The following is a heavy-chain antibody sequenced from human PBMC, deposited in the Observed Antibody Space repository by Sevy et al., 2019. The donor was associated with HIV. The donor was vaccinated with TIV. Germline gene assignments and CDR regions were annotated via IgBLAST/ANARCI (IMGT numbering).Heavy chain of an antibody. D-gene: IGHD2-8*01. CDR3: AREGCTKPHDY. CDR2: LSFGCGEI. CDR1: GSTFSKYS. V-gene: IGHV3-23*01. J-gene: IGHJ4*02. Sequence: GGSLRLSCAASGSTFSKYSMSWDRQPPGKGLEWVSTLSFGCGEINYADSVKGRFTISRDNSKSSVYLQMNNLRPEDTAVYYCAREGCTKPHDYWGQGTLVTVSS.